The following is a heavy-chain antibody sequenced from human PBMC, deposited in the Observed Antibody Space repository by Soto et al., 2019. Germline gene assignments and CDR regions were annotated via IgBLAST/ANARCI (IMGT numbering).Heavy chain of an antibody. CDR3: ASGASRWYPYVVDS. Sequence: QAQVVQSGAEVRKPGSSVKLSCKASEGTFNSYAIAWVRQAPGQGLEWMGGIIPYYNTLNYAQKFQDRVTITADVSTNTVYMELSSLRSDDTAVYFCASGASRWYPYVVDSWAQGTLVTVSS. V-gene: IGHV1-69*01. J-gene: IGHJ4*02. CDR2: IIPYYNTL. CDR1: EGTFNSYA. D-gene: IGHD6-13*01.